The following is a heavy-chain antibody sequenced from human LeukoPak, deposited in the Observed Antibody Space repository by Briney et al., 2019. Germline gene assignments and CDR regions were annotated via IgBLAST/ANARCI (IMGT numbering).Heavy chain of an antibody. CDR3: ARDQGVGTAMVIDY. V-gene: IGHV3-30*03. J-gene: IGHJ4*02. CDR1: GFTFSSYG. Sequence: GGSLRLSCAASGFTFSSYGMHWVRQAPGKGLEWVAVISYDGSNKYYADSVKGRFTISRDNSKNTLYLQMNSLRAEDTAVYYCARDQGVGTAMVIDYWGQGTLVTVSS. D-gene: IGHD5-18*01. CDR2: ISYDGSNK.